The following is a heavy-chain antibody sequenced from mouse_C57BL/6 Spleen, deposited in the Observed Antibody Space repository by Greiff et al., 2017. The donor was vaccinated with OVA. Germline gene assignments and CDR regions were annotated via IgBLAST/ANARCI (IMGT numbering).Heavy chain of an antibody. Sequence: EVKLQQSGPELVKPGASVKMSCKASGYTFTDYNMHWVKQSHGKSLEWIGYINPNNGGTSYNQKFKGKATLTVNKSSSTAYMELRSLTSEDSAVYYCARSPFITTVARTYWGQGTLVTVSA. D-gene: IGHD1-1*01. CDR2: INPNNGGT. J-gene: IGHJ3*01. CDR1: GYTFTDYN. CDR3: ARSPFITTVARTY. V-gene: IGHV1-22*01.